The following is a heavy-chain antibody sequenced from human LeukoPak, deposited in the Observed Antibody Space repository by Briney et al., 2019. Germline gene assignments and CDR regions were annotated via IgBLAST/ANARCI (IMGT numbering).Heavy chain of an antibody. J-gene: IGHJ4*02. D-gene: IGHD3-10*01. CDR2: IYYSGST. V-gene: IGHV4-31*11. CDR1: GGSISSGGYS. CDR3: ARGKSSGSPTLDY. Sequence: PSQTLSLTCAVSGGSISSGGYSWSWIRQPPGKGLEWIGYIYYSGSTYYNPSLKSRVTISVDTSKNQFSLKLSSVTAADTAVYYCARGKSSGSPTLDYWGQGTLVTVSS.